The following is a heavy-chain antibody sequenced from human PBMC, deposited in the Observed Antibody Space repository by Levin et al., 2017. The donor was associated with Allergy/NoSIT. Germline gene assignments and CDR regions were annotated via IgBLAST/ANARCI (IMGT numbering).Heavy chain of an antibody. J-gene: IGHJ4*02. D-gene: IGHD3-10*01. Sequence: SGPTLVKPTQTLTLTCTFSGFSLTTHGVGVGWIRQPPGKALEWLALIFWVDDKRYNPSLKTRLTITKDTSKNQVVLTMTNMDPVDTATYFCAHSDFFLSGSYWDVDYWGQGTLVTVSS. CDR2: IFWVDDK. CDR3: AHSDFFLSGSYWDVDY. V-gene: IGHV2-5*02. CDR1: GFSLTTHGVG.